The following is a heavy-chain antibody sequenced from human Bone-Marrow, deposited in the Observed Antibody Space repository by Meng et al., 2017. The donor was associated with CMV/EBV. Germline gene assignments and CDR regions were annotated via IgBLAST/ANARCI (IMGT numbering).Heavy chain of an antibody. Sequence: ETLSLTCAASGFTFSSYSMNWVRQAPGKGLEWVSSISSSSSYIYYADSVKGRFTTSRDNAKNSLYLQMNSLRAEDTAVYYCARGEGWGQGTLVTVAS. CDR3: ARGEG. CDR2: ISSSSSYI. J-gene: IGHJ4*02. CDR1: GFTFSSYS. V-gene: IGHV3-21*01.